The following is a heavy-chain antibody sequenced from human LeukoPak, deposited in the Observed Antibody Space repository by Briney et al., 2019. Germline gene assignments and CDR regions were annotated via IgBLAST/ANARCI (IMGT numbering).Heavy chain of an antibody. D-gene: IGHD2-15*01. CDR3: AGDIVVVVAATGLSAFDI. J-gene: IGHJ3*02. CDR1: GGTFSSYA. V-gene: IGHV1-69*13. CDR2: IIPIFGTA. Sequence: SVKVSCKASGGTFSSYAISWVRQAPGQGLEWMGGIIPIFGTANYAQKFQGRVTITVDESTSTAYMELSSLRSEDTAVYYCAGDIVVVVAATGLSAFDIWGQGTMVTVSS.